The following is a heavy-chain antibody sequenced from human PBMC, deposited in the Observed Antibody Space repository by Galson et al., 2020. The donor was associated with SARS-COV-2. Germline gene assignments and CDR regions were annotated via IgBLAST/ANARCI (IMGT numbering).Heavy chain of an antibody. Sequence: SEPLSLTCAVSGTSISSGSYSWNWIRQPPGKGLEWIGHISHSGGTYYNPSLKSRVTISGDRSKNQFSLRLSSVTAADTAVYYCARLHYGEYAPEAFDIWGPGTRVTVAS. J-gene: IGHJ3*02. CDR2: ISHSGGT. CDR3: ARLHYGEYAPEAFDI. D-gene: IGHD4-17*01. CDR1: GTSISSGSYS. V-gene: IGHV4-30-2*01.